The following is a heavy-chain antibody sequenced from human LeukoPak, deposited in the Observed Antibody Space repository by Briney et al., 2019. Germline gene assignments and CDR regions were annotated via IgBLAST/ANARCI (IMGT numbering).Heavy chain of an antibody. CDR2: TYYRSKWSF. Sequence: PSQTLSLTCAISGDSIFTNNVAWNWIRQSPSRGLEWLGRTYYRSKWSFDYAVSLKSRITINADTSKHQFSLQLSSVTPEDTAVYYCARGKYTSFDNSGQGTLVTVSS. J-gene: IGHJ4*02. CDR3: ARGKYTSFDN. CDR1: GDSIFTNNVA. D-gene: IGHD6-6*01. V-gene: IGHV6-1*01.